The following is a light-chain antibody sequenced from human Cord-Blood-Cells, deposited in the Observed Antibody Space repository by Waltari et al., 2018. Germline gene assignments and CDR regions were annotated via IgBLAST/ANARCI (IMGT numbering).Light chain of an antibody. CDR3: QQYYSTPLT. J-gene: IGKJ4*01. CDR1: QSVLYSSNNKNY. V-gene: IGKV4-1*01. Sequence: DIVMTQSPDSLAVSLGERATINCKSRQSVLYSSNNKNYLAWYQQKPGQPPKLLIYWASTRESGVPDRFSGSGSGTDFTLTISSLQAEDVAVYYCQQYYSTPLTFGGWTKVEIK. CDR2: WAS.